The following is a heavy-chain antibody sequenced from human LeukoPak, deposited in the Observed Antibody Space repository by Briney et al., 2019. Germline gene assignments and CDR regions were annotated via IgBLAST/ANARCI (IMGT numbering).Heavy chain of an antibody. CDR1: GYTFTNYD. CDR3: VRGPPNWGFDY. D-gene: IGHD7-27*01. CDR2: MGSNSGDT. J-gene: IGHJ4*02. Sequence: ASVKVSCKASGYTFTNYDINWVRQATGQGLEWMGWMGSNSGDTGYAQKFQDRVTMTRDTFISTAYMELNNVRSEDTAVYHCVRGPPNWGFDYWGQGTLVTVSS. V-gene: IGHV1-8*01.